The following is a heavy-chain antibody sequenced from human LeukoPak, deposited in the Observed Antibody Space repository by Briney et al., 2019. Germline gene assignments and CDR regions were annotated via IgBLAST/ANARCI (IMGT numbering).Heavy chain of an antibody. CDR3: ARVDESRDGYNPFDY. V-gene: IGHV1-8*01. D-gene: IGHD5-24*01. J-gene: IGHJ4*02. Sequence: ASVKVSCKASGYTFTSYDINWVRQAPGQGLEWMGWMNPNSGNTGYAQKFQGRVTMTSKTSISTAYMELSSLRSEDTAVYYCARVDESRDGYNPFDYWGQGTLVTVSS. CDR1: GYTFTSYD. CDR2: MNPNSGNT.